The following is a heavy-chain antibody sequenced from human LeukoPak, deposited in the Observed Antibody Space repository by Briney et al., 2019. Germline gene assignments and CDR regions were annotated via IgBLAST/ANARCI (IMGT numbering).Heavy chain of an antibody. CDR2: ISWNSGSI. J-gene: IGHJ6*02. Sequence: GESLRLSCAASGFTVSNNYMSWVRQAPGKGLEWVSGISWNSGSIGYADSVKGRFTISRDNAKNSLYLQMNSLRAEDTALYYCAKDCTPDYYGSGSYLSYYYYYGMDVWGQGTTVTVSS. D-gene: IGHD3-10*01. CDR3: AKDCTPDYYGSGSYLSYYYYYGMDV. V-gene: IGHV3-9*01. CDR1: GFTVSNNY.